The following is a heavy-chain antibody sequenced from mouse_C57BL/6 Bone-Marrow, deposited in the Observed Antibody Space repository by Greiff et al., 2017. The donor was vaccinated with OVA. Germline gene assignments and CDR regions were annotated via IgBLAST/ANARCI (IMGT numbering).Heavy chain of an antibody. D-gene: IGHD1-1*01. CDR2: IDPANDNT. V-gene: IGHV14-3*01. CDR3: ARGNFGSSFYAMDY. Sequence: VQLKESVAELVRPGASVKLSCTASGFNIQNTYMHWVKQRPEQGLEWIGRIDPANDNTKYAPKFQGKATMTADTSSNTAYLQLSSLSSEDTAVYCCARGNFGSSFYAMDYWGQGTSVTVSS. J-gene: IGHJ4*01. CDR1: GFNIQNTY.